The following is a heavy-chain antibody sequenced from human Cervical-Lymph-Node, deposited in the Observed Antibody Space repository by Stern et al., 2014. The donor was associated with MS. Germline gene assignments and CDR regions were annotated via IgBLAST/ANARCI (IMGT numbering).Heavy chain of an antibody. CDR2: IIPFLGIA. J-gene: IGHJ4*02. V-gene: IGHV1-69*09. Sequence: QVQLVESGAEVKKPGSSVKVSCKASGGTLNNYAVSWVRQAPGQGLEWIGKIIPFLGIANYDHKFQGRVTLTAAATTSYMEVSSLRSDDTAVYYCARSPDLYDSSGYYFDWGQGTLVTVSS. CDR3: ARSPDLYDSSGYYFD. D-gene: IGHD3-22*01. CDR1: GGTLNNYA.